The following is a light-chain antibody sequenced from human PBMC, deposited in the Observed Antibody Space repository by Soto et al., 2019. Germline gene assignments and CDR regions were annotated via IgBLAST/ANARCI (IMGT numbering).Light chain of an antibody. J-gene: IGKJ3*01. CDR1: QSVSSSY. V-gene: IGKV3-20*01. Sequence: EIVLTQSPGTLSLSPGERATLSCRASQSVSSSYLAWYQQKPGQATRLIIYGASSRATGIPGMFSGSWSGTVFTLTISILEPEDFAVYYCQQNGRSSFTFGPGTKVDIK. CDR2: GAS. CDR3: QQNGRSSFT.